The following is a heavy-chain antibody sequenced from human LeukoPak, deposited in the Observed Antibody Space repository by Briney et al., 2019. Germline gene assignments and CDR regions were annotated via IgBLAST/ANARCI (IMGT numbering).Heavy chain of an antibody. J-gene: IGHJ4*02. CDR1: GYTFTSYG. D-gene: IGHD1-26*01. Sequence: ASVKVSCKASGYTFTSYGISWVRQAPGQGLEWMGWINAGTDKTKYSQKFQGRVTIARDTSASTVYMELSSLRSEDTAVYYCARVPPWELLGWAPFDYWGQGTLVTVSS. CDR2: INAGTDKT. CDR3: ARVPPWELLGWAPFDY. V-gene: IGHV1-3*01.